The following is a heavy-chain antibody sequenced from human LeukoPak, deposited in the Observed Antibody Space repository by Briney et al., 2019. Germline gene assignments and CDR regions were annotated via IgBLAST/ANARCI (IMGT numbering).Heavy chain of an antibody. J-gene: IGHJ6*03. CDR1: GFTFSSYS. V-gene: IGHV3-21*01. CDR2: ISTGSSYI. D-gene: IGHD6-6*01. CDR3: ARDRSEYSSSSYYYMDV. Sequence: GGSLRLSCAASGFTFSSYSMNWVRQAPGKGLEWVSSISTGSSYIYYADSVKGRFTISRDNAKNTLYLQMNSLRAEDTAVYYCARDRSEYSSSSYYYMDVWGKGTTVTVSS.